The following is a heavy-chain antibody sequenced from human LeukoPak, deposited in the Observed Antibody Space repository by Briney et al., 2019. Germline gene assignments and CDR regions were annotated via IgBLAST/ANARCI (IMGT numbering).Heavy chain of an antibody. J-gene: IGHJ4*02. CDR2: IIPIFGTA. Sequence: SVKVSCKASGGTFSSYAISWVRQAPGQGLEWMGGIIPIFGTANYAQKFQGRVTITADESTSTAYMELSSLRSEDTAVYYCARSHVERGYSYGPDYWGQGTLVTVSS. D-gene: IGHD5-18*01. CDR1: GGTFSSYA. V-gene: IGHV1-69*01. CDR3: ARSHVERGYSYGPDY.